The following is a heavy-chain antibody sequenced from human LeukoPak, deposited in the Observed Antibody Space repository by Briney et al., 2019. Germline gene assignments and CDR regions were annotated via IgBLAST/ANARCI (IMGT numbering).Heavy chain of an antibody. CDR1: GGSISTSFYY. Sequence: SETLSLTCTVSGGSISTSFYYWGWIRQPPGKGLEWIGNIYYSGNSYYNPSLKSRVTISVDTSKNQLSLKTNSMTAADTAVYYCAGQHTSSSRGFDPWGQGTLVTVSS. CDR2: IYYSGNS. V-gene: IGHV4-39*01. CDR3: AGQHTSSSRGFDP. D-gene: IGHD6-6*01. J-gene: IGHJ5*02.